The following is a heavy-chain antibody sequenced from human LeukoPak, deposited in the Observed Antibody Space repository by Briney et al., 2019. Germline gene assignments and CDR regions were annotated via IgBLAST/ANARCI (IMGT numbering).Heavy chain of an antibody. CDR2: INPNSGGT. J-gene: IGHJ4*02. CDR1: GYIFTGYY. D-gene: IGHD1-26*01. CDR3: ARDLSRIVGAIAY. V-gene: IGHV1-2*02. Sequence: GASVKVSCRASGYIFTGYYMHWVRQAPGQGLEWMGWINPNSGGTNYAQKFQGRVTMTRDTSISTAYMELSRLRSDDTAVYYCARDLSRIVGAIAYWGQGTLVTVSS.